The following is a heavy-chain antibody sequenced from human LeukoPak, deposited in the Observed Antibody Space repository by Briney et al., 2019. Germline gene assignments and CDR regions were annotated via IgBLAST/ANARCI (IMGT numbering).Heavy chain of an antibody. CDR2: IYYSGTT. V-gene: IGHV4-59*01. CDR3: ARGFGYFDWFPVY. J-gene: IGHJ4*02. CDR1: GGSISSYY. D-gene: IGHD3-9*01. Sequence: SEALSPTCTVSGGSISSYYWSWIRQPPGKGLEWIGYIYYSGTTNYNPSLKSRVTISVDTSKNQFSLKLNSVTPADTAVYYCARGFGYFDWFPVYWGQGTLVTVPS.